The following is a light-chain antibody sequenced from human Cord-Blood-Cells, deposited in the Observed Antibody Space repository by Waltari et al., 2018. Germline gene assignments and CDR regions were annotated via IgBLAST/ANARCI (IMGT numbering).Light chain of an antibody. CDR1: SSDVGSYNL. Sequence: QSALTQPASVSGSPGQSITISCTGTSSDVGSYNLVSWYQQHPGKAPKLMIYEGSKRPSGFSNRVSGSKSGNTASLTISGLQAEDEADYYCCSYAGSSTFDVFVTGTKVTVL. J-gene: IGLJ1*01. CDR3: CSYAGSSTFDV. CDR2: EGS. V-gene: IGLV2-23*03.